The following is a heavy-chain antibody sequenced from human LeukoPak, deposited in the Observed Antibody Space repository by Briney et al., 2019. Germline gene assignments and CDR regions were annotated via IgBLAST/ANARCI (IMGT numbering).Heavy chain of an antibody. Sequence: SETLSLTCSVSGGSVSSGISYWSWLRQPPGEGLEWIAYISDSGGSDYNPSLRGRVTISLDTSKNQFSLRLTSVTAADTAVYYCAGSIAAAGSRPLGYWGQGTLVTVSS. V-gene: IGHV4-61*01. CDR2: ISDSGGS. CDR3: AGSIAAAGSRPLGY. CDR1: GGSVSSGISY. D-gene: IGHD6-13*01. J-gene: IGHJ4*02.